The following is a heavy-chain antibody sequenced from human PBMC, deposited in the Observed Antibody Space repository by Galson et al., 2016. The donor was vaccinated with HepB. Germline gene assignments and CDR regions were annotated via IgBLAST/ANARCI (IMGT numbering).Heavy chain of an antibody. J-gene: IGHJ5*02. CDR1: GGTLKSYS. D-gene: IGHD3-22*01. Sequence: SVKVSCKASGGTLKSYSAIWVRHAPGQGLEWLGGFIPMTGTANSAQKFQGRVTITADESANTVYLELGSLKSDDTAVYYCARGCSSDTCHLNWFDPWGEGTLVTVSS. CDR2: FIPMTGTA. CDR3: ARGCSSDTCHLNWFDP. V-gene: IGHV1-69*13.